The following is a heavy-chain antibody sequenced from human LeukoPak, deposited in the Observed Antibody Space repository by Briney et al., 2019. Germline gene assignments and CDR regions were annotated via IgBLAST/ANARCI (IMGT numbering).Heavy chain of an antibody. D-gene: IGHD3-22*01. CDR1: GLTVSSNC. J-gene: IGHJ4*02. Sequence: PGGSLRLSCAASGLTVSSNCMSWVRQAPGKGLEWVSFIYSGGDTYYADSVKGRFTISRDNSKNTFHLQMNSLRAEDTAVYYCARDSIGITTYDSYFDYWGQGTLVTVSS. V-gene: IGHV3-53*01. CDR2: IYSGGDT. CDR3: ARDSIGITTYDSYFDY.